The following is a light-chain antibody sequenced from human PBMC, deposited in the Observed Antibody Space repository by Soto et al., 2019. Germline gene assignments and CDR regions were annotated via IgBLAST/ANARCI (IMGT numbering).Light chain of an antibody. CDR3: SSFTNTITRYA. CDR1: SSDVGVFHY. V-gene: IGLV2-14*01. J-gene: IGLJ1*01. Sequence: QSVLTQPASVSGSPGQSITLSCTGTSSDVGVFHYVSWYQQHPGKAPKLIIYEVNNRPSGVSNRFSGSKSGSTASLTISGLQAEDEADYYCSSFTNTITRYAFGTGTKVTVL. CDR2: EVN.